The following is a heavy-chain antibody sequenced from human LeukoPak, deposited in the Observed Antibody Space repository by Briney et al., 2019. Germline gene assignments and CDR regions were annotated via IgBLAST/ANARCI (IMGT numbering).Heavy chain of an antibody. Sequence: GGSLRLSCAASGFPFSSYGMHWVRQAPGKGLEWVAVISYDGSNKYYADSVRGRFTISRDNAKNSLYLQMNSLRAEDTAVYYCARGARGWYHAFDIWGQGTMVTVSS. J-gene: IGHJ3*02. CDR1: GFPFSSYG. CDR2: ISYDGSNK. D-gene: IGHD6-19*01. V-gene: IGHV3-33*05. CDR3: ARGARGWYHAFDI.